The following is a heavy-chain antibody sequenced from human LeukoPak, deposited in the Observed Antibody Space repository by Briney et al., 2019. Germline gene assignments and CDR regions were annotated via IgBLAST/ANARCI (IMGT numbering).Heavy chain of an antibody. J-gene: IGHJ4*02. CDR3: AKELRSGGVVTNFDY. CDR2: ISYGGDIT. D-gene: IGHD4-23*01. V-gene: IGHV3-23*01. Sequence: PGASLRLSCAASGFTFSTHAMSWVRQAPGKGLEWVAAISYGGDITFYAPSVQGRFTISRDNSKDTLYVQVDSLRAEDTAIYYCAKELRSGGVVTNFDYWGQGTLVIVSP. CDR1: GFTFSTHA.